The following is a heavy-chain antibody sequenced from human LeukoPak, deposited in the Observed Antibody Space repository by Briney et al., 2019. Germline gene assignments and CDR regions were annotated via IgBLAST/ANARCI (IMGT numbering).Heavy chain of an antibody. D-gene: IGHD1-1*01. Sequence: SETLSLTCTVSGGSISSSSCYWGWIRQPPGKGLEWIGSIYYSGSTYYNPSLKSRVTISVDTSKNQFSLKLSSVTAADTAMYYCAREKIGTGTILGKDYYYMDVWGKGTTVTVSS. J-gene: IGHJ6*03. V-gene: IGHV4-39*07. CDR2: IYYSGST. CDR1: GGSISSSSCY. CDR3: AREKIGTGTILGKDYYYMDV.